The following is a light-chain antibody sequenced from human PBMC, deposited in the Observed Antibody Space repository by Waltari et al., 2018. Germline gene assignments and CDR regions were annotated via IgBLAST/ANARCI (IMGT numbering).Light chain of an antibody. J-gene: IGKJ2*01. CDR1: PSISSS. CDR3: QQYSDWPPEDT. V-gene: IGKV3-15*01. CDR2: AAS. Sequence: EIVMTQSPATLSVSPGERATLSCRASPSISSSLAWYQQKPGQAPRLLMYAASTRATCIPARFSGSGSGTEFTLTISSLQSDDFAIYYCQQYSDWPPEDTFGQGTKLEIK.